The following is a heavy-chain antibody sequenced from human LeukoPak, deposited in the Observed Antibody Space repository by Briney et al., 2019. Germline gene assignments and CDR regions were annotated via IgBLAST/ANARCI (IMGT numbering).Heavy chain of an antibody. CDR1: GFTFDDYA. J-gene: IGHJ5*02. Sequence: GRSLRLSCAASGFTFDDYAMHWVRQAPGKGLEWVSGISWNSGSIGYADSVKGRFTISRDNAKNSLYLQMNSLRAGDTALYYCAKDNYYYDSSGYSLGWFDPWGQGTLVTVSS. CDR2: ISWNSGSI. CDR3: AKDNYYYDSSGYSLGWFDP. V-gene: IGHV3-9*01. D-gene: IGHD3-22*01.